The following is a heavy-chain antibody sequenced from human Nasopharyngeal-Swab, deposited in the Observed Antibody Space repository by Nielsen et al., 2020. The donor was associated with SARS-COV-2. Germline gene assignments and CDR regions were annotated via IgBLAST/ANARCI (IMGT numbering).Heavy chain of an antibody. Sequence: GESLKISCAASGFTFSTYDMSWVRQAPGKGLEWVSGISGSGESTHYADSVKGRFTISRDNAKNSLYLQMNSLRAEDTALYYCAKDRAKIVATMRSRDAFDIWGQGTMVTVSS. CDR2: ISGSGEST. CDR1: GFTFSTYD. V-gene: IGHV3-23*01. J-gene: IGHJ3*02. D-gene: IGHD5-12*01. CDR3: AKDRAKIVATMRSRDAFDI.